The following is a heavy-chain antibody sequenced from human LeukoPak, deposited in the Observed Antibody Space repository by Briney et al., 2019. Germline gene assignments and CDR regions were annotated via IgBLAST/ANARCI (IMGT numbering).Heavy chain of an antibody. CDR1: AFTFSGYW. D-gene: IGHD2-21*01. Sequence: GGSLRLSCAASAFTFSGYWMSWVRQAPGKGLEWVANIKPDGSEKYYVDSVKGRFTISRDNAKNSLYLQMNSLRAEDTAVYYCARDPFGDNWFDPWGQGTLVTVSS. CDR2: IKPDGSEK. J-gene: IGHJ5*02. CDR3: ARDPFGDNWFDP. V-gene: IGHV3-7*01.